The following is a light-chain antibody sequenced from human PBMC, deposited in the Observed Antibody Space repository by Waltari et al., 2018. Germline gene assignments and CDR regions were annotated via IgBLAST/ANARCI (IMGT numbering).Light chain of an antibody. Sequence: EIVMTQSPGTLTLSPGERATLSCRASQRVGSNYLAWYQRKPGQAPRLLVYAASNRATGIPDRFSGSGSGTDFTLTISRLEPEDFAVYYCHQYATSPLTFGQGTKVEI. CDR1: QRVGSNY. V-gene: IGKV3-20*01. CDR3: HQYATSPLT. CDR2: AAS. J-gene: IGKJ1*01.